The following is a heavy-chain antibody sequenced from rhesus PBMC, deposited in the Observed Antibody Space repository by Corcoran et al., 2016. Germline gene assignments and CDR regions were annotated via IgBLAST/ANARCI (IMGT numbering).Heavy chain of an antibody. J-gene: IGHJ4*01. V-gene: IGHV1-111*02. CDR1: GYTFTDPY. Sequence: EVQLVQSGAEVKKPGASGKISCQAPGYTFTDPYLNWVRTAPGKGLEWMGRVDPEDGEADYEQKFQDRVTITADMSTDTAYMELSSLRSEDTAVYYCARRIGYFDYWGQGVLVTVSS. CDR3: ARRIGYFDY. CDR2: VDPEDGEA.